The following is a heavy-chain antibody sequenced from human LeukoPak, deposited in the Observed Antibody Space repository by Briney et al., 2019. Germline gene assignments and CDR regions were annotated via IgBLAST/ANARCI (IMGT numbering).Heavy chain of an antibody. CDR1: GFTFTNYA. Sequence: GGSLRLSCALPGFTFTNYAMSWVRQAPGKWLEWIAGITDSGRTSYFADSVRGRFTISRDKSKNTVYLQMNSLRAEDTALYFCAKDGGANCYDPIEYWGQGILVTVSS. D-gene: IGHD3-16*01. CDR2: ITDSGRTS. CDR3: AKDGGANCYDPIEY. V-gene: IGHV3-23*01. J-gene: IGHJ4*02.